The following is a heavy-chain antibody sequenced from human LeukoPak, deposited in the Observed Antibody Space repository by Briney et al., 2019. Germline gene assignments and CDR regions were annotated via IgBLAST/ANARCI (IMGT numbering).Heavy chain of an antibody. V-gene: IGHV1-24*01. D-gene: IGHD3-22*01. CDR2: CDPEDGET. CDR3: ARGHYDSSGYYWGYYYGMDV. Sequence: ASVKVSCKVSGYTLTELSMHWVRQAPGKGLEWMGGCDPEDGETIYAQKFQGRVTMTEDTSTDTAYMELSSLRSEDTAVYYCARGHYDSSGYYWGYYYGMDVWGQGTTVTVSS. CDR1: GYTLTELS. J-gene: IGHJ6*02.